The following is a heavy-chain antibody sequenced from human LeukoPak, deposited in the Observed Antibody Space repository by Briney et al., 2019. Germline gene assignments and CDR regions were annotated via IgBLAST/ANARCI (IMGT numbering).Heavy chain of an antibody. D-gene: IGHD5-12*01. CDR3: ASTWISPGLLDY. CDR1: GYTFTGYY. CDR2: ISAYNGNT. V-gene: IGHV1-18*04. Sequence: GASVKVSCKASGYTFTGYYMHWVRQAPGQGLEWMGWISAYNGNTNYAQKLQGRVTMTTDTSTSTAYMELRSLRSDDTAVYYCASTWISPGLLDYWGQGTLVTVSS. J-gene: IGHJ4*02.